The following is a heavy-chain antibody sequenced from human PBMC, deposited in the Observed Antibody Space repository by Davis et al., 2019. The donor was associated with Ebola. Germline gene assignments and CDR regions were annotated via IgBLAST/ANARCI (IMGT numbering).Heavy chain of an antibody. Sequence: GESLKISCAASGFTFSSYGMHWVRQAPGKGLEWVAVIWYDGSNKYYADSVKGRFTISRDNSKNTLYLQMNSLRAEDTAVYYCARDSSNHDYYYYGMDVWGQGTTVTVSS. CDR3: ARDSSNHDYYYYGMDV. D-gene: IGHD4-11*01. CDR1: GFTFSSYG. J-gene: IGHJ6*02. CDR2: IWYDGSNK. V-gene: IGHV3-33*01.